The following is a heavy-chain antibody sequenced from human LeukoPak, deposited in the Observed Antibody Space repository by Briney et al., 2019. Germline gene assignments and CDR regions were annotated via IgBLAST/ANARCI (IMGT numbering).Heavy chain of an antibody. V-gene: IGHV1-8*01. D-gene: IGHD3-9*01. CDR2: MNPNSGNT. Sequence: ASVKVSCKASGYTFTSYDINWVRQAPGQGLEWMGWMNPNSGNTGYAQKFQGRVTMTRNTSISTAYMELSSLRSEDTAVYYCARGRRLVRATLYYFDYWGQGTLVTVSS. J-gene: IGHJ4*02. CDR3: ARGRRLVRATLYYFDY. CDR1: GYTFTSYD.